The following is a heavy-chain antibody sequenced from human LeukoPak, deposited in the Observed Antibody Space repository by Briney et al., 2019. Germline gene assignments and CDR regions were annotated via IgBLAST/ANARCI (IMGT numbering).Heavy chain of an antibody. D-gene: IGHD5-12*01. J-gene: IGHJ4*01. Sequence: GGSLRLSCLASGFTFTVSWMSWVRQAPGKGLEWVANIKQDGSEKYYVDSVEGRFTVSRDNAKDSLYLQMNSLRAEDTAVYYCARDEGTSGYDLLDYWGQRTLVTVSS. CDR3: ARDEGTSGYDLLDY. V-gene: IGHV3-7*01. CDR2: IKQDGSEK. CDR1: GFTFTVSW.